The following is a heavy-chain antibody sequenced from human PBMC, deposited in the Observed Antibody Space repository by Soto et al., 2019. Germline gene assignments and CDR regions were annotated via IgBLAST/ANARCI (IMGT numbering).Heavy chain of an antibody. CDR2: VSHIGST. J-gene: IGHJ4*02. CDR3: SKKAISGPRTGLDY. Sequence: PGKGLQWIGSVSHIGSTNYNPSLKSRLTRSVGTSKTQPSLRLDAVTAADTAVYFCSKKAISGPRTGLDYWGQGTLVTVSS. D-gene: IGHD2-2*01. V-gene: IGHV4-39*01.